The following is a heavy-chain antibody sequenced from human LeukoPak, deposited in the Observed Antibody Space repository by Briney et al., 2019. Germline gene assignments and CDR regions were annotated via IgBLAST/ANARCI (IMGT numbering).Heavy chain of an antibody. CDR3: TRGPPYYDFWSGYLSLDY. D-gene: IGHD3-3*01. Sequence: GGSLRLSCAASGFTFSSYAMSWVRQAPGKGLEWVSAISGSGGSTYYADSVKGRFTISRDNSKNTLYLQMNSLRAEDTAVYYCTRGPPYYDFWSGYLSLDYWGQGTLVTVSS. CDR2: ISGSGGST. V-gene: IGHV3-23*01. CDR1: GFTFSSYA. J-gene: IGHJ4*02.